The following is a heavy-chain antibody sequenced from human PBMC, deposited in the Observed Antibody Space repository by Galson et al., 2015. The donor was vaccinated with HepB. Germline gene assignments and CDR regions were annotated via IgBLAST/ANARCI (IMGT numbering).Heavy chain of an antibody. V-gene: IGHV7-4-1*02. Sequence: SVKVSCKASGYTFTSYAMNWVRQAPGQGLEWMGWINTNTGNPTYAQGFTGRFVFSLDTSVSTAYLQISSLKAEDTAVYYCAREYYYDSSGYKPPLGYWGQGTLVTVSS. CDR2: INTNTGNP. D-gene: IGHD3-22*01. CDR1: GYTFTSYA. J-gene: IGHJ4*02. CDR3: AREYYYDSSGYKPPLGY.